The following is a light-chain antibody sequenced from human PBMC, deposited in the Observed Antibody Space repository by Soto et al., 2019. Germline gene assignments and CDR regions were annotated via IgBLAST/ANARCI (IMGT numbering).Light chain of an antibody. J-gene: IGKJ2*01. Sequence: EIVLTQSPASLSVSPWERATLSGRASQIVSDNLAWYQQKPGQAPRLLIYGVATRATAIPPRFSGSGSGTQFTLTTTSMQSQDFAVYYCHQYNDWPRNTFGQGTKLEIK. CDR1: QIVSDN. CDR2: GVA. CDR3: HQYNDWPRNT. V-gene: IGKV3-15*01.